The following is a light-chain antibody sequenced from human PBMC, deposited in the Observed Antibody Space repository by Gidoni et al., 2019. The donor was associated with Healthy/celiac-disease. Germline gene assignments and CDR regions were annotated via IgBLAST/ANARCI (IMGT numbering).Light chain of an antibody. CDR2: DAS. CDR3: QQRSNWPPLT. J-gene: IGKJ4*01. V-gene: IGKV3-11*01. Sequence: EIVLTQSPATLSLSPGERATLSCRASQSVSSDLAWYQQKPGQAPRLLIYDASNRATVIPARFSGSGSGTDFTLTISSLEPEDFAVYYCQQRSNWPPLTVXGXTKVXIK. CDR1: QSVSSD.